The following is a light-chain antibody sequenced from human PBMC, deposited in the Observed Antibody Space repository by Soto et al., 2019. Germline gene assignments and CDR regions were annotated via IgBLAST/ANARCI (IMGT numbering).Light chain of an antibody. CDR1: QSLLHSNGYNY. J-gene: IGKJ4*01. Sequence: DIVMTQSALYLPVTSGEPPSISCRSSQSLLHSNGYNYLDCYLQKPGQSPQLLIELGSNRASGVPDRFSGRGAGTDCTLKSSRVEAEDFGVYYCIQTLQTPLTVGGGTKVDIK. CDR3: IQTLQTPLT. CDR2: LGS. V-gene: IGKV2-28*01.